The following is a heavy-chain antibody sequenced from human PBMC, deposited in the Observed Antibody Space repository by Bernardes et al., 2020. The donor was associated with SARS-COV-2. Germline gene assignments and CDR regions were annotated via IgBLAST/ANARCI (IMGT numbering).Heavy chain of an antibody. Sequence: GGSLRLSCAASGFTFSSYAMSWVRQAPGKGLEWVSAISGSGGSTYYADSVKGRFTISRDNSKNTLYLQMNSLRAEDTAVYYCATKYGSPGYSSSCNPLGYWGQGTLVTVSS. J-gene: IGHJ4*02. V-gene: IGHV3-23*01. CDR2: ISGSGGST. CDR1: GFTFSSYA. CDR3: ATKYGSPGYSSSCNPLGY. D-gene: IGHD6-13*01.